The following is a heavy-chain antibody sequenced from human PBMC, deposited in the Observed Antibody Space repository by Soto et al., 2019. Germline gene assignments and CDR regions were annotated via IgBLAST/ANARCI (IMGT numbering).Heavy chain of an antibody. Sequence: KPSETLSLTCAVYGGSFSGYYWSWIRQPPGKGLEWIGEINHSGSTNYNPSLKSRVTISVDTSKNQFSLKLSSVTAADTAVYYCARGRPYLYYYYGMDVWGQGTTVTVSS. CDR3: ARGRPYLYYYYGMDV. V-gene: IGHV4-34*01. CDR2: INHSGST. CDR1: GGSFSGYY. J-gene: IGHJ6*02.